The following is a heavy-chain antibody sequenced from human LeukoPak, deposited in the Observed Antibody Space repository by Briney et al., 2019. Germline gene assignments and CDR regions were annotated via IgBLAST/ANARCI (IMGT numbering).Heavy chain of an antibody. J-gene: IGHJ6*03. CDR2: IIPIFGTA. CDR1: GGTFSSYA. D-gene: IGHD4-23*01. CDR3: ARGAGNSYYYYYMDV. Sequence: GASVKVSCKASGGTFSSYAISWVRQAPGQGLEWMGGIIPIFGTANYAQKFQGRVTITADESTSTAYMELSSLRSEDTAVYYCARGAGNSYYYYYMDVWGKGTTVTVFS. V-gene: IGHV1-69*13.